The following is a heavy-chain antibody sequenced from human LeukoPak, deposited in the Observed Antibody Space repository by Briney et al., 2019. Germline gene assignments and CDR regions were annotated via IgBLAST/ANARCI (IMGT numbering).Heavy chain of an antibody. D-gene: IGHD3-10*01. V-gene: IGHV4-38-2*01. CDR3: ARYYGSGSYSLDY. J-gene: IGHJ4*02. Sequence: SETLSLTCAVSGYSISSGYYWGWIRQPPGKGLEWIGSIYHSGSTYYNPSLKSRVTISVDTSKNQFSLKLSSVTAAGTAVYYCARYYGSGSYSLDYWGQGTLVTVSS. CDR2: IYHSGST. CDR1: GYSISSGYY.